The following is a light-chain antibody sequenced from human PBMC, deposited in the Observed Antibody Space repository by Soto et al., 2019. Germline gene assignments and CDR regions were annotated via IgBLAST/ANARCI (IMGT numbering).Light chain of an antibody. CDR2: SNN. J-gene: IGLJ2*01. CDR1: SSNIGSNT. CDR3: VAWDDSLNGYVV. V-gene: IGLV1-44*01. Sequence: QAVVTQPPSASGTPGQRVTISCSGSSSNIGSNTVNWYQQLPGTAPKLVIYSNNQRPSGVPDRFSGSKSGTSASLAISGLQSEDEADYYCVAWDDSLNGYVVFGGGTKRTVL.